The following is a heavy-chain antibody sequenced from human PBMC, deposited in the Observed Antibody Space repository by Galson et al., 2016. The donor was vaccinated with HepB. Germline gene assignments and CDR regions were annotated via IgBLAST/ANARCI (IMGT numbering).Heavy chain of an antibody. CDR3: ARDETFGPEYYYGMDV. CDR1: GGTFSTYG. CDR2: VIPILGVT. V-gene: IGHV1-69*04. D-gene: IGHD2/OR15-2a*01. Sequence: SVKVSCKASGGTFSTYGISWVRQAPGQGLEWMGRVIPILGVTTYAQKFQGRVTTTADTSTSTGYMELSRLRFDDTAVFYCARDETFGPEYYYGMDVWGQGTTVTVSS. J-gene: IGHJ6*02.